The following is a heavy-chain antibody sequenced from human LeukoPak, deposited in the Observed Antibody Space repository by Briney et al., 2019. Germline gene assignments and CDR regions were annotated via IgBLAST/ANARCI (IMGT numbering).Heavy chain of an antibody. Sequence: PSETLSLTCAVYGGSFSGYYWSWIRQPPGKGLEWIGEINHSGSTNYNPSLKSRVTISVETSKNQFSLKLSSVTAADTAVYFCARGVPQWPARVDYWGQGTLVTVSS. J-gene: IGHJ4*02. CDR1: GGSFSGYY. V-gene: IGHV4-34*01. D-gene: IGHD6-19*01. CDR3: ARGVPQWPARVDY. CDR2: INHSGST.